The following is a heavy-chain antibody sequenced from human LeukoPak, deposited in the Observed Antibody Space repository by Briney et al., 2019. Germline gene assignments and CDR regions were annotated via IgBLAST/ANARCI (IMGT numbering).Heavy chain of an antibody. D-gene: IGHD6-13*01. CDR3: ARDPKWRIAAATNWFDP. CDR1: GYTFTTYG. J-gene: IGHJ5*02. CDR2: TSPYNYNT. Sequence: ASVKVSCKASGYTFTTYGISWVRQAPGQGFEWMGWTSPYNYNTNYAEHLQGRITMTTDRSTSTTYMELRSLRSEDTAVYYCARDPKWRIAAATNWFDPWGQGTLVTVSS. V-gene: IGHV1-18*01.